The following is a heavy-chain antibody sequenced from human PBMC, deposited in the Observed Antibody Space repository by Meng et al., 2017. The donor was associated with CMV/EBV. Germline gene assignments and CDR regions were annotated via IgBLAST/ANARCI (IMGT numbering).Heavy chain of an antibody. CDR3: AKDWDTAMEFDP. CDR2: INPNSGGT. D-gene: IGHD5-18*01. V-gene: IGHV1-2*02. CDR1: GYTFTGYY. Sequence: ASVKVSCKASGYTFTGYYMHWVRQAPGQGLEWMGWINPNSGGTNYAQKFQGRVTMTRDTSISTAYMELNSLRAEDTAVYYCAKDWDTAMEFDPWGQGTLVTVSS. J-gene: IGHJ5*02.